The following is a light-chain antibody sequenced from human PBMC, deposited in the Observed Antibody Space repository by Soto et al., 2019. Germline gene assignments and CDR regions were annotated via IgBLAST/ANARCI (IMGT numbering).Light chain of an antibody. CDR2: GAS. V-gene: IGKV3-20*01. Sequence: EIVLTQSPGTLSMSPGERATLSCRASQSISSTYLAWYQQKPGQAPRLLIYGASSRATGIPDRFSGSGSGTDVTLTISSLEAEDFAVYYCQQYGSSPRTFGQGTKVEFK. CDR1: QSISSTY. CDR3: QQYGSSPRT. J-gene: IGKJ1*01.